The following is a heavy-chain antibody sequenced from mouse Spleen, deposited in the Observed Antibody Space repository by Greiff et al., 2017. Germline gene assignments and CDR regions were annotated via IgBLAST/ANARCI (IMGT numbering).Heavy chain of an antibody. CDR2: ISYDGSN. Sequence: DVKLQESGPGLVKPSQSLSLTCSVTGYSITSGYYWNWIRQFPGNKLEWMGYISYDGSNNYNPSLKNRISITRDTSKNQFFLKLNSVTTEDTATYYCARDKDFTRYFDVWGTGTTVTVSS. V-gene: IGHV3-6*01. J-gene: IGHJ1*03. CDR1: GYSITSGYY. CDR3: ARDKDFTRYFDV.